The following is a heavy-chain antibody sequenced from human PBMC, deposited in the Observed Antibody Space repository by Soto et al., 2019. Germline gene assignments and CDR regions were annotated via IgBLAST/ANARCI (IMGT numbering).Heavy chain of an antibody. CDR1: GDSISSGDYY. Sequence: SETLSLTCTLSGDSISSGDYYWSWIRQPPGKGPEWIGYVHYIGNAYYNPSLESRVTISVDTSKNQFSLKLSSVTAADTAVYFCATYDATGHRYWGPGTLVTVSS. CDR2: VHYIGNA. D-gene: IGHD2-8*02. CDR3: ATYDATGHRY. V-gene: IGHV4-30-4*01. J-gene: IGHJ4*02.